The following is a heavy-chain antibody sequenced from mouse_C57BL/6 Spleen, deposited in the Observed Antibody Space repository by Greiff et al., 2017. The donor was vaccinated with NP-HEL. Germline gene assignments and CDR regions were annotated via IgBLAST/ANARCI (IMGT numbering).Heavy chain of an antibody. CDR3: ARSSNFPFAY. D-gene: IGHD2-5*01. CDR1: GYTFTSYW. CDR2: IDPSDSYT. J-gene: IGHJ3*01. V-gene: IGHV1-59*01. Sequence: QVQLKQPGAELVRPGTSVKLSCKASGYTFTSYWMHWVKQRPGQGLEWIGVIDPSDSYTNYNQKFKGKATLTVDTSSSTAYMQLSSLTSEDSAVYYCARSSNFPFAYWGQGTLVTVSA.